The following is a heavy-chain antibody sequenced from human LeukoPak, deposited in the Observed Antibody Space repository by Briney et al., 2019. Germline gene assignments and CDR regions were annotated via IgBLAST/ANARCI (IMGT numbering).Heavy chain of an antibody. D-gene: IGHD3-3*01. CDR1: GGSISSGSYY. CDR3: ARHDFWSGYSIYGYYYYMDV. Sequence: SETLSLTCTVSGGSISSGSYYWSWIRQPAGKGLEWIGRIYTSGSTNYNPSLKSRVTISVDTSKNQFSLKLSSVTAADTAVYYCARHDFWSGYSIYGYYYYMDVWGKGTTVTVSS. J-gene: IGHJ6*03. V-gene: IGHV4-61*02. CDR2: IYTSGST.